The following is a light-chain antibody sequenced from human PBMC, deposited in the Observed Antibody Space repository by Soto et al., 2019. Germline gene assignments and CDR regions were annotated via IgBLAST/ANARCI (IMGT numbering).Light chain of an antibody. CDR3: HRHETYPLA. J-gene: IGKJ4*01. Sequence: TQMTQSPSTLSASVGDSVSITCRASRDIGTWLAWFQQKPGRAPNLLIYRASTLARGVPSRFSGSGSGTEFTLTLSSLQPDDFATYYCHRHETYPLAFGGGTKVDI. V-gene: IGKV1-5*03. CDR1: RDIGTW. CDR2: RAS.